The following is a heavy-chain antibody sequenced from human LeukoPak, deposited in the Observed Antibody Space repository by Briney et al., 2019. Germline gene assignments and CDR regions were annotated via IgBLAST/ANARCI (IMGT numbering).Heavy chain of an antibody. CDR1: GGSISSSSYY. CDR2: IYYSGST. J-gene: IGHJ4*02. Sequence: SETLSLTCTVSGGSISSSSYYWGWIRQPPGKGLEWIGSIYYSGSTYYNPSLKSRVTISVDTSKNQFSLKLSSVTAADTAVYYCARRRDYSKNSGWGYWGQGTLVTVSS. D-gene: IGHD4-11*01. CDR3: ARRRDYSKNSGWGY. V-gene: IGHV4-39*07.